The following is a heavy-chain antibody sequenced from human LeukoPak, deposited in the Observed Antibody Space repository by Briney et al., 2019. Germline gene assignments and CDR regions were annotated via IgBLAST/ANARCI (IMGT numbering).Heavy chain of an antibody. CDR2: INWNGGNT. CDR1: GFTFDDYG. CDR3: ARDAGRGYYTSDY. V-gene: IGHV3-20*04. D-gene: IGHD3-3*01. Sequence: GGSLRLSCAASGFTFDDYGMTWVRQAPGKGLEWVSGINWNGGNTAYADSVRGRFTISRDNAKNSLYLQMNSLRVGDTALYYCARDAGRGYYTSDYWGQGTLVTVSS. J-gene: IGHJ4*02.